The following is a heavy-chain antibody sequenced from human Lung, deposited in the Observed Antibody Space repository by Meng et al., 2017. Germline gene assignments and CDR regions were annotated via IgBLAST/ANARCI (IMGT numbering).Heavy chain of an antibody. D-gene: IGHD3-3*01. J-gene: IGHJ4*02. CDR1: ALNYGDYV. Sequence: EVHLCGSGGVLVSPRRSLRLSCGALALNYGDYVMHCVRQSPVNGLELISRIVSDGGITTSADSVKGRFTVSIDNAKNTLYLQMISLGADDTAVYYCARDLAWVLFDYWGQGTLVTVSS. V-gene: IGHV3-74*01. CDR2: IVSDGGIT. CDR3: ARDLAWVLFDY.